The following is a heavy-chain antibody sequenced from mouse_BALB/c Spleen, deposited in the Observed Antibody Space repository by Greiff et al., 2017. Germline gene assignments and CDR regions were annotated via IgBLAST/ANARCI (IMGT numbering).Heavy chain of an antibody. V-gene: IGHV5-12-1*01. CDR1: GFAFSSYD. CDR2: ISSGGGST. CDR3: ARRRGPSWFAY. Sequence: EVKLVESGGGLVKPGGSLKLSCAASGFAFSSYDMSWVRQTPEKRLEWVAYISSGGGSTYYPDTVKGRFTISRDNAKNTLYLQMSSLKSEDTAMYYCARRRGPSWFAYWGQGTLVTVSA. D-gene: IGHD3-3*01. J-gene: IGHJ3*01.